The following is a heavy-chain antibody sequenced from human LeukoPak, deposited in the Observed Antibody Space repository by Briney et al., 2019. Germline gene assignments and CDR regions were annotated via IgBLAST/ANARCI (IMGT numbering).Heavy chain of an antibody. CDR1: GGSISIYY. J-gene: IGHJ4*02. V-gene: IGHV4-4*07. D-gene: IGHD2-21*01. CDR2: IFTSGST. Sequence: SQTLSLTCTVSGGSISIYYWSWIRQPAGKGLEWIGRIFTSGSTNYNPSLKNRVTMSIDTSKNEFSLKLSSVTAADTAVYFCARGIYGDYGLGYWGQGTLVTVSS. CDR3: ARGIYGDYGLGY.